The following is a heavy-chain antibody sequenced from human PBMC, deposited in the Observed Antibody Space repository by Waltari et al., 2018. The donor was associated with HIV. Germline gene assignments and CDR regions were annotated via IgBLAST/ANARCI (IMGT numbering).Heavy chain of an antibody. CDR2: ISSSGSTI. V-gene: IGHV3-48*02. D-gene: IGHD3-16*01. Sequence: EVQLVESGGGLVQPAESLGVPGAASGLVFSSYSMNWVRQAPGEGLEWISFISSSGSTIYYADSVKGRFTVSRDNAENSLYLQMNSLRDEDTAVYYCVRDPKTSWGELDYWGQGTLVAVSS. CDR3: VRDPKTSWGELDY. J-gene: IGHJ4*02. CDR1: GLVFSSYS.